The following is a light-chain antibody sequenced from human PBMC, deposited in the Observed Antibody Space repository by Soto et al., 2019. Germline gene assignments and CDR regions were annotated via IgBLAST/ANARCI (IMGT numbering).Light chain of an antibody. CDR2: DVS. CDR3: TSYISSGTYV. J-gene: IGLJ1*01. Sequence: QSALTQPASVSGSPGQSITISCTGTNSDVGGYNYVSWYQQHPGKAPKPMIYDVSNRPSGVSNRFSGSKSGNTASLTISGLQAEDEAEYYCTSYISSGTYVFGTGTKVTVL. V-gene: IGLV2-14*01. CDR1: NSDVGGYNY.